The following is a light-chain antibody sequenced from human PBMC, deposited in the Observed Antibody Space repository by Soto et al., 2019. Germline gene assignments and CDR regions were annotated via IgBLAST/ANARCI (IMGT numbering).Light chain of an antibody. CDR2: GAS. J-gene: IGKJ5*01. CDR3: QQYNNWPPIT. CDR1: QSVSSK. V-gene: IGKV3-15*01. Sequence: IVVTQSPATLSVSPGEGAALSCSASQSVSSKLAWYQQKPGQAPRLLIYGASTRATGIPARFSGSGSGTEFTLIISSLQSEDFAVYYCQQYNNWPPITLGQGTRLEIK.